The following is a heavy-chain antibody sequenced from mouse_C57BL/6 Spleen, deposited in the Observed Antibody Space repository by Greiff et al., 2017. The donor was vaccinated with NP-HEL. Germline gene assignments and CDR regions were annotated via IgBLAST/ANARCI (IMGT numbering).Heavy chain of an antibody. CDR1: GYTFTSYW. Sequence: QVQLQQPGAELVKPGASVKLSCKASGYTFTSYWMHWVKQRPGQGLEWIGMIHPNSGSTNYNEKFKSKATLTVDKSSSTAYMQLSSLTSEDSAVYNCARYRLIPTDAMDYWGQGTSVTVSS. D-gene: IGHD1-1*01. CDR2: IHPNSGST. CDR3: ARYRLIPTDAMDY. V-gene: IGHV1-64*01. J-gene: IGHJ4*01.